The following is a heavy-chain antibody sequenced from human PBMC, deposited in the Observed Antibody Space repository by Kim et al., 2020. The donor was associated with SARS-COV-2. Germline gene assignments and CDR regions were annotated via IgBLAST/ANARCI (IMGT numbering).Heavy chain of an antibody. V-gene: IGHV3-23*01. CDR3: AKLLLWFGELRDNDAFDI. CDR2: ISGSGGST. D-gene: IGHD3-10*01. J-gene: IGHJ3*02. CDR1: GFTFSSYA. Sequence: GGSLRLSCAASGFTFSSYAMSWVRQAPGKGLEWVSAISGSGGSTYYADSVKGRFTISRDNSKNTLYLQMNSLRAEDTAVYYCAKLLLWFGELRDNDAFDIWGQGTMVTVSS.